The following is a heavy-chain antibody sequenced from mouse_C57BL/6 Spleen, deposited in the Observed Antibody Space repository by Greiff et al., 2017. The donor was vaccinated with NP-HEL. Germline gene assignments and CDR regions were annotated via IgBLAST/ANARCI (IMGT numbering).Heavy chain of an antibody. D-gene: IGHD1-1*01. CDR2: IDPEDGDT. CDR3: TTALYSSSLDYYAMDY. Sequence: EVQLQQSGAELVRPGASVKLSCTASGFNIKDYYMHWVKQRPEKGLEWIGRIDPEDGDTEYAPKFQGRATMNADTSSNTAYLQLSILTSEDTAVYYCTTALYSSSLDYYAMDYWGQGTSVTVSS. J-gene: IGHJ4*01. V-gene: IGHV14-1*01. CDR1: GFNIKDYY.